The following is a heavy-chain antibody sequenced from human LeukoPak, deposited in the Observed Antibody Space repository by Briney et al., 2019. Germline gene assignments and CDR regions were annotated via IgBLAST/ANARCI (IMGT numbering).Heavy chain of an antibody. J-gene: IGHJ4*02. CDR1: GGSISSSNW. Sequence: PSETLSLTCAVSGGSISSSNWWSWVRQPPGKGLEWIGEIYHSGSTNYNPSLKSRVTISVDKSKNQFSLKLSSVTAADTAVYYCARDVRYYDSSGYYRGFDYWGQGTLVTVSS. D-gene: IGHD3-22*01. CDR2: IYHSGST. V-gene: IGHV4-4*02. CDR3: ARDVRYYDSSGYYRGFDY.